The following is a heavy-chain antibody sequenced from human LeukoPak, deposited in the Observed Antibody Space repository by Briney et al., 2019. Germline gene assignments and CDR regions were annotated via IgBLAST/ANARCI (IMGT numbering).Heavy chain of an antibody. V-gene: IGHV3-74*01. J-gene: IGHJ4*02. CDR1: GFTFSTYW. Sequence: GGSLRLSCAASGFTFSTYWMNWIRQAPGKGLVWVSRINSDGSITSYADSVKGRFTISRDNAKNSLYLQMNSLRAEDTAVYYCAREPGQQLVPPYFDYWGQGTLVTVSS. CDR3: AREPGQQLVPPYFDY. CDR2: INSDGSIT. D-gene: IGHD6-6*01.